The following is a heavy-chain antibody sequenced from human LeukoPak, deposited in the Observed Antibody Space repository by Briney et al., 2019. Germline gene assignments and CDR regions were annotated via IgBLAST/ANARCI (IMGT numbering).Heavy chain of an antibody. Sequence: SETLSLTCTVSGDSISSSSYYWGWIRQPPGKGLEWIGSIYYSGSTYYNPSLKSRVTISVDTSKNQFSLKLSSVTAADTAVYYCASKYGAYETGFDFWGQGTLVTVSS. J-gene: IGHJ4*02. CDR2: IYYSGST. D-gene: IGHD4-17*01. CDR1: GDSISSSSYY. V-gene: IGHV4-39*07. CDR3: ASKYGAYETGFDF.